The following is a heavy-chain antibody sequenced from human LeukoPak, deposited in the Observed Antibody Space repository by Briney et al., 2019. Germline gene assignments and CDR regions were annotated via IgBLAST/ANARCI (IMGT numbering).Heavy chain of an antibody. CDR3: AKIYCSGGSCYALDI. CDR2: IWYDATNK. Sequence: GGSLRLSCAASGFTFSNYGMHWVRQAPGKGLEWVAVIWYDATNKNYADSVKGRFTISRDNSKNTLYLQMNSLRAEDTAVYYCAKIYCSGGSCYALDIWGQGTMVTVSS. J-gene: IGHJ3*02. CDR1: GFTFSNYG. D-gene: IGHD2-15*01. V-gene: IGHV3-33*06.